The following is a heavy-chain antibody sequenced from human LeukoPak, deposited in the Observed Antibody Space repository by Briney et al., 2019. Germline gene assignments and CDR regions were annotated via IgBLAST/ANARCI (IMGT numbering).Heavy chain of an antibody. D-gene: IGHD6-19*01. CDR1: GFTFSSYS. V-gene: IGHV3-21*01. CDR3: ARARIAVAGYNWFDP. CDR2: ISSSSIYI. J-gene: IGHJ5*02. Sequence: PGGSLRLSCAASGFTFSSYSMNWVRQAQGKGREWVSSISSSSIYIYYAHSVKARFTISRDNAKNSLYLQMNSLRAEDTAVYYCARARIAVAGYNWFDPWGQGTLVTVSS.